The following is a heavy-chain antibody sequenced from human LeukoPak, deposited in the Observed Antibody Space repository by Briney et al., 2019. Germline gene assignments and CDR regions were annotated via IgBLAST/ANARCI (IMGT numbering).Heavy chain of an antibody. CDR3: ARLIGLWFPFDY. CDR1: GGSISSDSHY. CDR2: MYYSGNT. J-gene: IGHJ4*02. V-gene: IGHV4-39*01. D-gene: IGHD3-10*01. Sequence: KTSETLSLTCIVSGGSISSDSHYWGWIRQPPGKGLEWIGTMYYSGNTYYHPSLKSRVTISVDASKNQFSLRLSSVTAADTAVYYWARLIGLWFPFDYWGQGALVAVSS.